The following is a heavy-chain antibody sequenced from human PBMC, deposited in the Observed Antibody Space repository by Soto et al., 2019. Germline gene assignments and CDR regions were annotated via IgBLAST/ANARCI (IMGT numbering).Heavy chain of an antibody. Sequence: PSETLSLTCAVSGYSISSGYYWGWIRQPPGKGLEWIGSIYHSGSTYYNPSLKSRVTISVDTSKNQFSLKLSSVTAADTAVYYCARVLGRYSSGSNWFDPWGQGTLVTVSS. J-gene: IGHJ5*02. CDR3: ARVLGRYSSGSNWFDP. D-gene: IGHD6-19*01. CDR1: GYSISSGYY. CDR2: IYHSGST. V-gene: IGHV4-38-2*01.